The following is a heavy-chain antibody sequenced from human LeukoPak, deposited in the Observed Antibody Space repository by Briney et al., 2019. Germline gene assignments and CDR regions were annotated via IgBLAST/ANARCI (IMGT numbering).Heavy chain of an antibody. V-gene: IGHV5-51*01. CDR1: GYQFCDYW. D-gene: IGHD2-2*01. J-gene: IGHJ5*02. Sequence: GQSLQISFWGFGYQFCDYWNGWVRHGPGKGLEWMGVIYPDDSRTRYNPSFQGQVTISTDKSINTAYLQWNSLKAYDTAIYYCTCHDLRSTWSGPWGQGTLVTVSS. CDR2: IYPDDSRT. CDR3: TCHDLRSTWSGP.